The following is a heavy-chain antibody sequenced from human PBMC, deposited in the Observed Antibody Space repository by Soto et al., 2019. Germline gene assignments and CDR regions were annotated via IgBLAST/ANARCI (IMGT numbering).Heavy chain of an antibody. CDR3: ARVYCSGGSCYSIDY. CDR2: INPSGGGT. D-gene: IGHD2-15*01. V-gene: IGHV1-46*03. J-gene: IGHJ4*02. CDR1: GYTFTSYV. Sequence: ASVKVSCKASGYTFTSYVMHWVRQAPGQGLEWMGIINPSGGGTIYAQKFKGRVTMTRDTSTSTAYMELSSLRSEDTAVYYCARVYCSGGSCYSIDYWGQGTLVTVSP.